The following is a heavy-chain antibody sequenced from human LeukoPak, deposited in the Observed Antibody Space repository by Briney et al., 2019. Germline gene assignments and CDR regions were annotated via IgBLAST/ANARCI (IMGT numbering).Heavy chain of an antibody. CDR2: IKQDGSEK. Sequence: GGSLRLSCAASGFTFSSYSMSWVRQAPGKGLEWVANIKQDGSEKYYVDSVKGRFTISRDNAKNSLYLQINSLRAEDTAVYYCARDRLRYFDWLLWFDPWGQGTLVTVSS. J-gene: IGHJ5*02. D-gene: IGHD3-9*01. CDR1: GFTFSSYS. V-gene: IGHV3-7*01. CDR3: ARDRLRYFDWLLWFDP.